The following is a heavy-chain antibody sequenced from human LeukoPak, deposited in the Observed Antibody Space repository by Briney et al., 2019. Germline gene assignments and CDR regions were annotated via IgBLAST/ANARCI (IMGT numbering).Heavy chain of an antibody. V-gene: IGHV3-21*01. Sequence: GGSLRLSCAASGFTFSSYSMTWVRQAPGKGLEWVSSISSSSTYIYYADSVKGRFTISRDNAQNSLYLQMNSLRAVDTAVYYCARDYLTTLTKAFGYWGQGTLVTVSS. CDR3: ARDYLTTLTKAFGY. CDR1: GFTFSSYS. J-gene: IGHJ4*02. CDR2: ISSSSTYI. D-gene: IGHD4-17*01.